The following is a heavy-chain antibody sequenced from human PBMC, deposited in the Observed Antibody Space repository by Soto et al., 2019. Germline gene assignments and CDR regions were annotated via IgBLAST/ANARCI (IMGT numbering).Heavy chain of an antibody. CDR2: TRNKANSYTT. V-gene: IGHV3-72*01. J-gene: IGHJ4*02. CDR3: ARVSSRDGHSFDY. Sequence: GGSLRLSCAASGFTFSDHYMDWVRQAPGKGLEWVGRTRNKANSYTTEYAASVKGRFTISRDDSKNSLYLQMNSLKTEDTAVYYCARVSSRDGHSFDYWGQGT. D-gene: IGHD2-2*01. CDR1: GFTFSDHY.